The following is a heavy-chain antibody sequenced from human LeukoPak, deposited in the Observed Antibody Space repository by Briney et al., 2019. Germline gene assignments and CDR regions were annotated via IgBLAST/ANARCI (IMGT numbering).Heavy chain of an antibody. CDR2: IYLSDSDT. J-gene: IGHJ5*02. D-gene: IGHD2-2*01. CDR1: GYSFTSYW. Sequence: GESLKISCKGSGYSFTSYWIGWVRQTPGKGLEWMGIIYLSDSDTRYSPSFQGQVTISADKSISTAYLQWSSLKASDTAMYYCARRVGYCSSTSCSDYNWFDPWGQGTLVTVSS. CDR3: ARRVGYCSSTSCSDYNWFDP. V-gene: IGHV5-51*01.